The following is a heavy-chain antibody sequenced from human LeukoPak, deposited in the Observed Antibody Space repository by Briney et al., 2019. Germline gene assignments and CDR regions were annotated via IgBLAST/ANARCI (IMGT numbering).Heavy chain of an antibody. D-gene: IGHD4-17*01. Sequence: PGGSLRLSCAASGFTFSSYGMHWVRQAPGKGLEWVAVISYDGSNKYYADSVKGRFTISRGNSKNTLYLQMNSLRAEDTAVYYCAKKNIDYGDYEGAFDIWGQGTMVTVSS. CDR1: GFTFSSYG. J-gene: IGHJ3*02. CDR3: AKKNIDYGDYEGAFDI. CDR2: ISYDGSNK. V-gene: IGHV3-30*18.